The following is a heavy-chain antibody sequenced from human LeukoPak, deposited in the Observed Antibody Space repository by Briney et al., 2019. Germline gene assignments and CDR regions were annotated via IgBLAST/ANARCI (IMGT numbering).Heavy chain of an antibody. CDR3: ARDYKYSNGWYDY. D-gene: IGHD6-19*01. Sequence: SETLSLTCTVSGGSISSYYWSWIRQPPGKGLEWIGYIYYSGSTNYNPSLKSRVIISVDKSKNQLSLRLNSVTAADTAVYFCARDYKYSNGWYDYWGQGILVAVSS. CDR2: IYYSGST. CDR1: GGSISSYY. V-gene: IGHV4-59*12. J-gene: IGHJ4*02.